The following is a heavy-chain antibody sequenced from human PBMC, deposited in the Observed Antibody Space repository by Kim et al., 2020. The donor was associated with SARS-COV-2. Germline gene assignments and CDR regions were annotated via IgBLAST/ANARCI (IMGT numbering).Heavy chain of an antibody. Sequence: SETLSLTCAVYGGSFSGYYWSWIRQPPGKGLEWIGEINHSGSTNYNPSLKSRVTISVDTSKNQFSLKLSSVTAADTAVYYCARGLYVGKQWLVRIYNWFDPWGQGTLVTVSS. V-gene: IGHV4-34*01. J-gene: IGHJ5*02. CDR3: ARGLYVGKQWLVRIYNWFDP. CDR2: INHSGST. D-gene: IGHD6-19*01. CDR1: GGSFSGYY.